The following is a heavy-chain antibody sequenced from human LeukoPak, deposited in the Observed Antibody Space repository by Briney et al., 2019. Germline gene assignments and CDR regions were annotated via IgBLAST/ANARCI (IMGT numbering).Heavy chain of an antibody. CDR1: GVSISSYY. V-gene: IGHV4-59*01. Sequence: SETLSLTCTVSGVSISSYYWSWLRQPPGKGLEWIGYIYYSGSTNYNPSLKSRVTISVDTSKNQFSLKLNAVTAADTAVYYCARETGRYFDYWGQGTLVSVSS. CDR2: IYYSGST. CDR3: ARETGRYFDY. J-gene: IGHJ4*02.